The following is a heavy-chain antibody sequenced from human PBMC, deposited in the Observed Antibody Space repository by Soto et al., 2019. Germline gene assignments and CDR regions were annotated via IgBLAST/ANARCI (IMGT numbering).Heavy chain of an antibody. CDR1: GGSISSSSYY. D-gene: IGHD1-26*01. Sequence: SETLSLTCTVSGGSISSSSYYWGWIRQPPGKGLEWIGSIYYSGSTYYNPSLKSRVTISVDTSKNQFSLKLSSVTAADTAVYYCARLPSSYWGGFDYWGQGTLVTVSS. V-gene: IGHV4-39*01. CDR3: ARLPSSYWGGFDY. CDR2: IYYSGST. J-gene: IGHJ4*02.